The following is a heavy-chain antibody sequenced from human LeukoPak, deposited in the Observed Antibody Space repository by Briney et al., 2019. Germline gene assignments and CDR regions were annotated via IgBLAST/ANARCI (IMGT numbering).Heavy chain of an antibody. Sequence: SETLSLTCTVSGGSISSYYWSWIRQPAGKGLEWIGRIYTSGSTNYNPSLKSRVTMSVDTSKNQFSLQLNSVTPEDTAVYYCAREANDAFDIWGQGTMVTVSS. CDR3: AREANDAFDI. V-gene: IGHV4-4*07. J-gene: IGHJ3*02. CDR1: GGSISSYY. CDR2: IYTSGST.